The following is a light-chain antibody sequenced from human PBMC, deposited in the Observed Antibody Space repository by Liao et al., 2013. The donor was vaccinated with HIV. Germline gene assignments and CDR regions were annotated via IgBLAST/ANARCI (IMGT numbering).Light chain of an antibody. CDR3: QVWDSSSDHVV. Sequence: SYELTQPPSVSVSPGQTASITCSGDKLGDKYACWYQQKPGQSPVLVIYQDSKRPSGIPERFSGSNSGNTATLTISRVEAGDEADYYCQVWDSSSDHVVFGGRDQADRP. J-gene: IGLJ2*01. CDR1: KLGDKY. V-gene: IGLV3-1*01. CDR2: QDS.